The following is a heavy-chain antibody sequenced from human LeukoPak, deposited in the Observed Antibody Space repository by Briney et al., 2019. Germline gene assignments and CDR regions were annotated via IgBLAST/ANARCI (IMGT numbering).Heavy chain of an antibody. CDR3: ARNYQGLS. CDR1: GNYW. D-gene: IGHD1-7*01. CDR2: INSDGSWT. J-gene: IGHJ5*02. V-gene: IGHV3-74*01. Sequence: GGSLRLSCAASGNYWMHWVRQVPGKGLVWVSHINSDGSWTSYADSVRGRFTISKDNSKNTLFLQMNSLSADDTAVYYCARNYQGLSWGQGTLVTVSS.